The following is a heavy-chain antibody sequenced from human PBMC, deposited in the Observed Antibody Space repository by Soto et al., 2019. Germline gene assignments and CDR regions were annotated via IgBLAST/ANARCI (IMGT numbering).Heavy chain of an antibody. CDR1: GFTFRSYG. J-gene: IGHJ6*02. CDR2: IWFDGSKK. CDR3: ARDRLVPYGYGMDV. D-gene: IGHD2-2*01. V-gene: IGHV3-33*01. Sequence: QMQLVESGGGVVQPGRSLRLSCAASGFTFRSYGIHWVRQAPGKGLEWVALIWFDGSKKYYVESVKGRFAVARDNSKNTLYLQMNRLRVQDTAVYYCARDRLVPYGYGMDVWGQGTTVTVSS.